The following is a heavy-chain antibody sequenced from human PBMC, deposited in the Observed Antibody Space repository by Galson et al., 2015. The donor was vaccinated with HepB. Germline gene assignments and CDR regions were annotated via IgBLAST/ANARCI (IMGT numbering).Heavy chain of an antibody. Sequence: SVKVSCKASGDTSSTFTINWVRQAPGHGLEWMGRIIPVLGIADYSQQFQGRVTITADKSTSTAYMELSSLRSEDTAVYYCAREIITMIVGSAFHIWGHGTMVTVSA. V-gene: IGHV1-69*04. CDR1: GDTSSTFT. CDR2: IIPVLGIA. J-gene: IGHJ3*02. D-gene: IGHD3-22*01. CDR3: AREIITMIVGSAFHI.